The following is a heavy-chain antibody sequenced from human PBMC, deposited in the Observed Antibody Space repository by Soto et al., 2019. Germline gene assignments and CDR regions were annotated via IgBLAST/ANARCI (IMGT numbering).Heavy chain of an antibody. CDR2: INPSGGST. CDR1: GYTFTSYY. CDR3: VSSKWELLHFDY. D-gene: IGHD1-26*01. Sequence: ASVKVSCKASGYTFTSYYMHWVRQAPGQGLEWMGIINPSGGSTSYAQKFQGRVTMTRDTSTSTVYMELSSLRSEDTAVYYCVSSKWELLHFDYWGQGTLVTVSS. V-gene: IGHV1-46*01. J-gene: IGHJ4*02.